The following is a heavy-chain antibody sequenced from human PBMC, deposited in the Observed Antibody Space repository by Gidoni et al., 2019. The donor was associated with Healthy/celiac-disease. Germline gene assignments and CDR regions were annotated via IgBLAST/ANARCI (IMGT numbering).Heavy chain of an antibody. CDR2: INHSGST. J-gene: IGHJ4*02. CDR1: GGSFSGYY. Sequence: QVQLQQWGAGLLKPSETLSLTCAVYGGSFSGYYWSWIRQPPGKGLEWIGEINHSGSTNYNPSLKSRVTISVDTSKNQFSLKLSSVTAADTAVYYCARNVGYSKNYWGQGTLVTVSS. CDR3: ARNVGYSKNY. D-gene: IGHD6-13*01. V-gene: IGHV4-34*01.